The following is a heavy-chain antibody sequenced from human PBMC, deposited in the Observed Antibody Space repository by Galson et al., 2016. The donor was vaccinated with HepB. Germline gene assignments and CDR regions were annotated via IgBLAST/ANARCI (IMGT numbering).Heavy chain of an antibody. D-gene: IGHD2-8*01. CDR2: ISYSGYP. J-gene: IGHJ4*02. Sequence: IGYISYSGYPYYKSSLKSRIAISVDTSKTQFSLKLSSVTAADTAVYYCAREGCCTNGVCDPDYWGQGNLVTVSS. CDR3: AREGCCTNGVCDPDY. V-gene: IGHV4-31*02.